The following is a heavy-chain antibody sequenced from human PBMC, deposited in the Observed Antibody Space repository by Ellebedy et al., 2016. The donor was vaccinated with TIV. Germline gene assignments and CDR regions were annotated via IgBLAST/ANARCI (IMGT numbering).Heavy chain of an antibody. V-gene: IGHV3-23*01. CDR3: AANRGGSAWYDC. J-gene: IGHJ4*02. D-gene: IGHD6-13*01. CDR1: GFAFTSCA. CDR2: IFRVGGTT. Sequence: GESLKISCAASGFAFTSCAMSWVRQAPGKGLAWDSTIFRVGGTTYYADSVMGRFTFSSDNSKNTLYLHMNSRRVEDTAVYYCAANRGGSAWYDCWGQGTLVTVSS.